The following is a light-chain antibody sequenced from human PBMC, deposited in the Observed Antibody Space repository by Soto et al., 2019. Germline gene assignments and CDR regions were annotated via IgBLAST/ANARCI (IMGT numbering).Light chain of an antibody. Sequence: DIVMTQSPDSLAVSLGERATINCKSSQSVLYSSNDKNFLTWYQQKPGQRPKLLIYWASTRESGVPDRFSGSGSGTDFTLTISSLQAEDVAVYYCHQYYSAPWTFGQGTKVEIK. CDR1: QSVLYSSNDKNF. V-gene: IGKV4-1*01. CDR3: HQYYSAPWT. CDR2: WAS. J-gene: IGKJ1*01.